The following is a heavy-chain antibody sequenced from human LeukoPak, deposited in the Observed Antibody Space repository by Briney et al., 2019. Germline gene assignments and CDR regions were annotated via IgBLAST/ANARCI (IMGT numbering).Heavy chain of an antibody. CDR3: ARGSYCSGGSCSDYPFDY. J-gene: IGHJ4*02. V-gene: IGHV1-69*13. Sequence: ASVKVSCKASGGTFSSYAISWVRQAPGQGLEWMGGIIPIFGTANCAQKFQGRVTITADESTSTAYMELSSLRSEDTAVYYCARGSYCSGGSCSDYPFDYWGQGTLVTVSS. CDR2: IIPIFGTA. D-gene: IGHD2-15*01. CDR1: GGTFSSYA.